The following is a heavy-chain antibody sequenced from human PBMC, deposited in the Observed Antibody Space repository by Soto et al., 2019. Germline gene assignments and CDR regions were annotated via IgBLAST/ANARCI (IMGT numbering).Heavy chain of an antibody. J-gene: IGHJ5*02. V-gene: IGHV1-18*01. CDR2: ISAYNGNT. D-gene: IGHD1-1*01. Sequence: GASVKVSCKASGYTFTSYGISWVRQAPGQGLEWMGWISAYNGNTNYAQKLQGRVTMTTDTSTSTAYMEPRSLRSDDTAVYYCAREFVNNYVSWFDPWGQGTLVTVSS. CDR3: AREFVNNYVSWFDP. CDR1: GYTFTSYG.